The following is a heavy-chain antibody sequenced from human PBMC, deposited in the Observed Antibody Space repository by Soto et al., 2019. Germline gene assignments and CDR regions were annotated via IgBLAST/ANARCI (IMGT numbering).Heavy chain of an antibody. CDR3: ARNMDYYSGPGSGNGHGV. CDR1: GYTFTAYY. Sequence: QVQLVQSGAEVKEPGDSVRVSCEASGYTFTAYYIHWVRQAPGQGLEWMGWINPKFGDTTYAQDFQGRLTLTRDMSISTVYRDLSRLTSDDTAIYYCARNMDYYSGPGSGNGHGVWGQGTTVNVFS. J-gene: IGHJ6*02. CDR2: INPKFGDT. D-gene: IGHD3-10*01. V-gene: IGHV1-2*02.